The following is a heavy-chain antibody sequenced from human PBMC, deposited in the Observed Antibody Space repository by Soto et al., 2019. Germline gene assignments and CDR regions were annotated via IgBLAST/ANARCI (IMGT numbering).Heavy chain of an antibody. J-gene: IGHJ6*02. D-gene: IGHD3-22*01. Sequence: ASVKVSCKASGYTFTSYYMHWVRQAPGQGLEWMGIINPSGGSTSYAQKFQGRVTMTRDTSTSTVYMELSSLRSEDTAVYYCARDHYYDSSGYYGYYYGMDVWAKGPRSPSP. V-gene: IGHV1-46*01. CDR2: INPSGGST. CDR3: ARDHYYDSSGYYGYYYGMDV. CDR1: GYTFTSYY.